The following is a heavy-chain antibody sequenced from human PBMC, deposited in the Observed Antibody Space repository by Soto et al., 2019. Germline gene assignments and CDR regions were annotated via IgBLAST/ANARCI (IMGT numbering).Heavy chain of an antibody. CDR2: IIPIFGTA. CDR3: ARAPYQMTTVYQIDF. J-gene: IGHJ4*02. Sequence: QVQLVQSGAEVKKPGSSVKVSCKASGGTYSSYAISWVRQAPGQGLEWMGGIIPIFGTANYAQKFQGRVTITADESTSTAYMELSSLRSDDTAVYYCARAPYQMTTVYQIDFWGQGTLVTVSS. CDR1: GGTYSSYA. V-gene: IGHV1-69*01. D-gene: IGHD4-17*01.